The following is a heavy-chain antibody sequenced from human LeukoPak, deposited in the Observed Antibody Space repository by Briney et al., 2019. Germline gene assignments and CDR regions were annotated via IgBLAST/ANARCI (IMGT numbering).Heavy chain of an antibody. Sequence: SGGSLRLSCVASGFPLSSYWMTWVRQAPGKGLEWVANIKQDGSKKSYVDSVKGRLTISRDNAKNSLYLQMNSLRAEDTAIYYCTRVGYIDEGIDYWGQGTLVTVSS. D-gene: IGHD5-24*01. J-gene: IGHJ4*02. V-gene: IGHV3-7*04. CDR3: TRVGYIDEGIDY. CDR2: IKQDGSKK. CDR1: GFPLSSYW.